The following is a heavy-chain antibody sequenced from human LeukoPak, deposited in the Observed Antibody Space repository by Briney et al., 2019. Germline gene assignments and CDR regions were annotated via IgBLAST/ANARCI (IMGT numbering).Heavy chain of an antibody. D-gene: IGHD1-26*01. Sequence: ASVKVSCTASGYTFTSYYIHWVRQAPGQGLEWMGIINPSGGSTSYAQKFQGRVTMTRDTSTSTVYMELSSLRSEDTAVYYCARDVIVGAIDYWGQGTLVTVSS. V-gene: IGHV1-46*01. CDR1: GYTFTSYY. J-gene: IGHJ4*02. CDR3: ARDVIVGAIDY. CDR2: INPSGGST.